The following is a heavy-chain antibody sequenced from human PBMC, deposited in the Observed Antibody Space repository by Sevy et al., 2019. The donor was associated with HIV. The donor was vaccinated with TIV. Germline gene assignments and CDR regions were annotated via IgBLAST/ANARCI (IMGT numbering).Heavy chain of an antibody. CDR2: ISGYNGNT. V-gene: IGHV1-18*01. J-gene: IGHJ4*02. CDR1: GYTFSNYG. Sequence: GESLKISCQASGYTFSNYGVTWVRQAPGQGLEWMGWISGYNGNTKYAQKFQDRVIMTTDTATSTAYMELRSLRSDDTAVYYCVRDESFSLIVLDPDYWGQGTLVTVSS. CDR3: VRDESFSLIVLDPDY. D-gene: IGHD3-22*01.